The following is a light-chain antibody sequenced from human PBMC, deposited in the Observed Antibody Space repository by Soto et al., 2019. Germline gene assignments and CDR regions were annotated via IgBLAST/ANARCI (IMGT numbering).Light chain of an antibody. V-gene: IGLV2-8*01. CDR2: EVS. CDR1: SSDVGGYNF. J-gene: IGLJ2*01. Sequence: QSALTQPPSASGSPGQSVTISCTGTSSDVGGYNFVSWYQQHPGKAPKLMIYEVSERPSGVPDRFSGSKSGNTASLTVSGLQAEEEADYYRSSYAGSNIVVFGGGSKLTVL. CDR3: SSYAGSNIVV.